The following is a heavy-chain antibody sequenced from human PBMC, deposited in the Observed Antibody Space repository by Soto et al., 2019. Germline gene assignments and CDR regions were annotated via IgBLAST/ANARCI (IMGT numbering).Heavy chain of an antibody. CDR3: ARGDIVVVPAAYPYYYYGMDV. Sequence: QVQLVQSGAEVKKPGSSVKVSCKASGGTFSSYAISWVRQAPGQGLEWMRGIIPIFGTANYAQKFQGRVTITADESTSTAYMELSSLRSEDTAVYYCARGDIVVVPAAYPYYYYGMDVWGQGTTVTVSS. J-gene: IGHJ6*02. CDR1: GGTFSSYA. V-gene: IGHV1-69*01. CDR2: IIPIFGTA. D-gene: IGHD2-2*01.